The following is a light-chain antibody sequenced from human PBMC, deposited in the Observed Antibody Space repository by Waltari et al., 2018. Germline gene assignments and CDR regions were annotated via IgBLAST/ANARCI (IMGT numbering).Light chain of an antibody. V-gene: IGLV2-8*01. Sequence: QSALTQPASVSGSPGQSITISCPGTSSDVGGYNYVSWYQQHPGKAPKLMIYAVSKRPSGVPDRFSGSKSGNTASLTVSGLQAEDEADYYCSSYAGSNNLVFGGGTKLTVL. CDR1: SSDVGGYNY. J-gene: IGLJ2*01. CDR3: SSYAGSNNLV. CDR2: AVS.